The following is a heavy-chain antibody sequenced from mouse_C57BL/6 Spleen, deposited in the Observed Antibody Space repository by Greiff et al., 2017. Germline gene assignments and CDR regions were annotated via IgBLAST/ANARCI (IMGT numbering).Heavy chain of an antibody. V-gene: IGHV1-72*01. CDR1: GYNFTSYW. CDR2: IDPNSGGT. J-gene: IGHJ4*01. CDR3: ARTPNLDYYAMGD. Sequence: VQLQQPGAELVKPGASVKLSCKASGYNFTSYWMHWVKQRPGRGLEWIGRIDPNSGGTKYNEKFKSKATLTVEKPTSTAYMQLSSLTSEDSAGYDCARTPNLDYYAMGDWGQGTSVTVSS. D-gene: IGHD4-1*01.